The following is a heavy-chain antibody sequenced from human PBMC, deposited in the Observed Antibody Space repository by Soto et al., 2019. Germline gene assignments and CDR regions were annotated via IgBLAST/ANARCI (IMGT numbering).Heavy chain of an antibody. V-gene: IGHV3-23*01. CDR2: ISGSGGTT. D-gene: IGHD1-26*01. CDR3: AKVHYCGNYLDY. CDR1: GFTFSSYA. Sequence: GGSLRLSCAASGFTFSSYAMRWVRQAPGKGLEWVSAISGSGGTTYYADSVKGRFTISRDNSKNTLYLQMNSLRAEDTAVYYCAKVHYCGNYLDYWGQGTLVTVSS. J-gene: IGHJ4*02.